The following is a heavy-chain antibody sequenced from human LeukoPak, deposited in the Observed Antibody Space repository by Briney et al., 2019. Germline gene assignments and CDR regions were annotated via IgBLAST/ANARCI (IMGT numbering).Heavy chain of an antibody. CDR3: AGDPPGTPVGFDV. J-gene: IGHJ3*01. CDR2: ITPLSATP. Sequence: SVKVSCKASAGMFNTYAISWVRQARGHGLEWMGRITPLSATPSQSQWIQGRITITADISTNTVYLDLSSLRSEDTALYFCAGDPPGTPVGFDVWGQGTMVTVSS. D-gene: IGHD3-10*01. CDR1: AGMFNTYA. V-gene: IGHV1-69*06.